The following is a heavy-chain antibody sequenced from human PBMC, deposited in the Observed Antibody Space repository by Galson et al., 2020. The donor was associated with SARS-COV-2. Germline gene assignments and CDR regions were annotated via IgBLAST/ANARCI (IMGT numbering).Heavy chain of an antibody. CDR2: ISYEGSNQ. J-gene: IGHJ4*02. CDR3: AREARIMITFGGVSDSFDY. V-gene: IGHV3-30*03. D-gene: IGHD3-16*01. Sequence: GGSLRLSCAASGFSFSNYGMYWVRQAPGKGLEWVATISYEGSNQYYVDSVKGRFTISRDNAKNSLYLQMNSLRAEDTAVYYCAREARIMITFGGVSDSFDYWGQGTLVTVSS. CDR1: GFSFSNYG.